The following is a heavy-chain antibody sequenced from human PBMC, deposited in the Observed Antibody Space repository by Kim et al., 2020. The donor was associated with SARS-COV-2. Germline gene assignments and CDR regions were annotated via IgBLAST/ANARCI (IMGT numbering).Heavy chain of an antibody. CDR2: IKSKANGETI. V-gene: IGHV3-15*01. J-gene: IGHJ3*02. CDR1: GFIFSNAW. Sequence: GGSLRLSCAGSGFIFSNAWMSWVRQAPGKGLEWLGRIKSKANGETINYAAPVKGRISISRDDSKHKVYMQMDSLKTEDTAIYYCTTGDTFDIWGQGTMVT. CDR3: TTGDTFDI.